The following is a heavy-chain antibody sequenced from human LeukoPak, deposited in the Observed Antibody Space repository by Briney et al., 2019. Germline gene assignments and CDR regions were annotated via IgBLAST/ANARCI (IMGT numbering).Heavy chain of an antibody. D-gene: IGHD3-9*01. Sequence: PGGSLRLSCAASGFTFGSYWMSWVRQAPGKGLECVANIKHDGTEKYYVDSVKGRFTISRDNAKNSLYLQMNSLRAEDTAVYYCARGYFDWLLYLFDYWGQGTLVTVSS. V-gene: IGHV3-7*01. CDR2: IKHDGTEK. CDR1: GFTFGSYW. CDR3: ARGYFDWLLYLFDY. J-gene: IGHJ4*02.